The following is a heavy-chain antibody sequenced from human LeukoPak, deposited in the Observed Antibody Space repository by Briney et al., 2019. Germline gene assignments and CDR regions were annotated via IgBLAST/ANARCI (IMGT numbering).Heavy chain of an antibody. CDR2: INHSGST. Sequence: SETLSLTCTAYGGSFNAYYWSSIRQPPGKGLEWIGEINHSGSTNYNPSLKSRVILSVDTSKNHFSLKLSSVTAADTAVYYCRVSRYYFDYWGRGTLVTVSS. V-gene: IGHV4-34*01. J-gene: IGHJ4*02. CDR3: RVSRYYFDY. CDR1: GGSFNAYY.